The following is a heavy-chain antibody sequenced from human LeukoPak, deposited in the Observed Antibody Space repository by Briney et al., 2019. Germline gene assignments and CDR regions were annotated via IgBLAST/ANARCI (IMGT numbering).Heavy chain of an antibody. CDR3: ARWGYSSNPHAE. CDR1: GGSISSGGYY. Sequence: SETLSLTCTVSGGSISSGGYYWSWIRQHPGKGLEWIGYIYYSGSTYYNPSLKSRVTISVDTSKNQFSLKLSPMTAADTAVYYCARWGYSSNPHAEWGQGTLVTVSS. CDR2: IYYSGST. D-gene: IGHD6-13*01. J-gene: IGHJ4*02. V-gene: IGHV4-31*03.